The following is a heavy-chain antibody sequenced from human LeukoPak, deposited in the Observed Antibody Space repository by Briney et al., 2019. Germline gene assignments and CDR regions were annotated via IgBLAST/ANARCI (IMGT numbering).Heavy chain of an antibody. CDR1: GFTFSSSA. CDR2: ISGSDGST. CDR3: ARDGRDRAFDI. J-gene: IGHJ3*02. D-gene: IGHD1-26*01. V-gene: IGHV3-23*01. Sequence: GGSLRLSCAASGFTFSSSAMSWVRLAPGKGLEWVSGISGSDGSTYYADSVKGRFTISRDNSKNTLYLQMNSLRAEDTAVYYCARDGRDRAFDIWGQGTMVTVSS.